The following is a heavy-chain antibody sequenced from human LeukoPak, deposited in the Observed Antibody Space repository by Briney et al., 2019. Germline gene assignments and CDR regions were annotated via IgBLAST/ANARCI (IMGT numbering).Heavy chain of an antibody. Sequence: SETLSLTCTVSGGSINSYYWTWIRQPPGKGLEWIGYIFYSGSANYNPSLKSRVTMSANTSKNQFSLQLSSVTAADTAVYYCARRGSRGSFDYWGQGTLVTVSS. D-gene: IGHD2-15*01. J-gene: IGHJ4*02. CDR3: ARRGSRGSFDY. CDR1: GGSINSYY. CDR2: IFYSGSA. V-gene: IGHV4-59*01.